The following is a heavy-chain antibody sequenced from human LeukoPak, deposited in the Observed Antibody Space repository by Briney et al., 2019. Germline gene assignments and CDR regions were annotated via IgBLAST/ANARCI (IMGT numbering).Heavy chain of an antibody. CDR1: GDSLSTSY. D-gene: IGHD2-15*01. Sequence: PSEPLSLTCTVSGDSLSTSYWGWIRQPAGKGLEWIGRIYTSGYTNYNPSLKSRVTLSVDTSKNQFSLKLRSVTAADTALYYCARDCSGGTYYEGVLDNWGQGILVTVSS. V-gene: IGHV4-4*07. CDR3: ARDCSGGTYYEGVLDN. J-gene: IGHJ4*02. CDR2: IYTSGYT.